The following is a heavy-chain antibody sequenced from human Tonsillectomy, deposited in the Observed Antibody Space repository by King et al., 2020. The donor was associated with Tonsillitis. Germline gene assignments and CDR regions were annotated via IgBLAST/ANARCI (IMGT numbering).Heavy chain of an antibody. Sequence: QLQESGPGLVKPSETLSLTCTVSGGSISSYYWSWIRQPPGKGLEWIGYIYYSGSTNYNPSLKSRVTISVDTSKNQFSLKLSSLTAADTAVYYCASGYYFESSGYPYYYGMDVWGQGTPVTVSS. V-gene: IGHV4-59*01. J-gene: IGHJ6*02. CDR2: IYYSGST. CDR1: GGSISSYY. CDR3: ASGYYFESSGYPYYYGMDV. D-gene: IGHD3-22*01.